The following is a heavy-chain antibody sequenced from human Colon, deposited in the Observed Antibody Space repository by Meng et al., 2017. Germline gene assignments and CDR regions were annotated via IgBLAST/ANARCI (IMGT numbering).Heavy chain of an antibody. CDR3: ARSITMVRGSALGFDY. Sequence: GESLKISCAASGSTFSSYSMNWVRQAPGKGLEWVSSISSSSSYIYYADSVKGRFTISRDNAKNSLYLQMNSLRAEDTAVYYCARSITMVRGSALGFDYWGQGNLVTVSS. CDR2: ISSSSSYI. D-gene: IGHD3-10*01. V-gene: IGHV3-21*01. J-gene: IGHJ4*02. CDR1: GSTFSSYS.